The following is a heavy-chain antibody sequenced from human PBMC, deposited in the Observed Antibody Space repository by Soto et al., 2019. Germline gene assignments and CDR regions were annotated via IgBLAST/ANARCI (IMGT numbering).Heavy chain of an antibody. Sequence: ASVKVSCKASGYTFTSYGISWVRQAPGQGLEWMGWISAYNGNTNYAQKLQGRVTMTTDTSTSTAYMELRSLRSDDTAVYYCARFIHGCSGGSCYSTNDYWGQGTLVTVSS. CDR1: GYTFTSYG. J-gene: IGHJ4*02. D-gene: IGHD2-15*01. CDR2: ISAYNGNT. V-gene: IGHV1-18*01. CDR3: ARFIHGCSGGSCYSTNDY.